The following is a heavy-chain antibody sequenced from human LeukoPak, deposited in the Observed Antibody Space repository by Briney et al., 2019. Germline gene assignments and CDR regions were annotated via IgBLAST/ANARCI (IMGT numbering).Heavy chain of an antibody. Sequence: GESLKISCKGSGYSFITYWIGWVRQMPGKGLEWMGIIYPGNSDTRYSPSFQGQVTISVDKSISTAYLQWSSLKASDTAMYYCARHKLEYSSSSSFQHWGQGTPVTVSS. V-gene: IGHV5-51*01. CDR1: GYSFITYW. D-gene: IGHD6-6*01. CDR2: IYPGNSDT. J-gene: IGHJ1*01. CDR3: ARHKLEYSSSSSFQH.